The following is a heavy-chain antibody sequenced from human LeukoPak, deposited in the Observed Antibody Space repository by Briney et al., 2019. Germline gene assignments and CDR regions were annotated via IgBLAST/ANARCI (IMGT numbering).Heavy chain of an antibody. CDR3: ARDLGDTIIAH. D-gene: IGHD5-24*01. V-gene: IGHV1-69*06. J-gene: IGHJ4*02. CDR1: GGTFSNYA. Sequence: SVKVSCKASGGTFSNYAITWVRQAPGHGLEWMGGIIPIFDTSNYAQKFQGRVTITADKSTSTAYMELSSLRSEDTAVYYCARDLGDTIIAHWGQGTLVTVSS. CDR2: IIPIFDTS.